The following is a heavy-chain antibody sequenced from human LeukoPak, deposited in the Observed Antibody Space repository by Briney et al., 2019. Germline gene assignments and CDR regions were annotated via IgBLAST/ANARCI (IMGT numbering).Heavy chain of an antibody. J-gene: IGHJ6*02. CDR2: IWYDGSNE. V-gene: IGHV3-33*01. Sequence: PGRSLRLSCAASGFTLSSYGMHWVRQAPGKGLEWVATIWYDGSNEYYADSVKGRFTISRDNSKNTLYLQMNSLRDEDTAVYYCAAYCSSTTCYRGADYGMDVGGQGTTVTVSS. D-gene: IGHD2-2*01. CDR1: GFTLSSYG. CDR3: AAYCSSTTCYRGADYGMDV.